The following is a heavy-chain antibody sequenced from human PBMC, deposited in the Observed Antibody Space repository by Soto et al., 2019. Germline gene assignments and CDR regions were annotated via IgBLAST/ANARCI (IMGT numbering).Heavy chain of an antibody. CDR2: ISYDGSNK. Sequence: GGSLRLSWAASGFTFSSYGRHWVRQAPGKGLEGEAVISYDGSNKYYADSVKGRFTISRDNSKNTLYLQMNSLRAEDTAVYYCAKDLGYGYNLLNGPRAGAFDTWGQGTMVTVSS. D-gene: IGHD5-12*01. CDR3: AKDLGYGYNLLNGPRAGAFDT. J-gene: IGHJ3*02. V-gene: IGHV3-30*18. CDR1: GFTFSSYG.